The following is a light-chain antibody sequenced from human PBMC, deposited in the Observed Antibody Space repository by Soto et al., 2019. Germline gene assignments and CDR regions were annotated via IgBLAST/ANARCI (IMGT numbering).Light chain of an antibody. J-gene: IGKJ1*01. V-gene: IGKV1-5*03. Sequence: DIQMTQSPSTLSASVGDRVTITCRASQSISVWLAWYQQKPGKAPKLLIYKASSLESGVPSRFSVSGSGTEFTLTISSLQPDDFATYYCQQHGTYSTFGQGTKVDIK. CDR3: QQHGTYST. CDR1: QSISVW. CDR2: KAS.